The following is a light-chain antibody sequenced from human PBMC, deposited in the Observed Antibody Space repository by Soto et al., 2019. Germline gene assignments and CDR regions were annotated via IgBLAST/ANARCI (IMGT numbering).Light chain of an antibody. Sequence: EIVLTQSPGTLSLSPGERATLSCRASQSVSNSYLAWYQQKPGQAPRLLVYGASSRATGIPDRFSGSWSGTDFTLTISRLEPEDFAVYYCQQYGSSRTFGQGTKVDIK. CDR3: QQYGSSRT. CDR2: GAS. CDR1: QSVSNSY. J-gene: IGKJ1*01. V-gene: IGKV3-20*01.